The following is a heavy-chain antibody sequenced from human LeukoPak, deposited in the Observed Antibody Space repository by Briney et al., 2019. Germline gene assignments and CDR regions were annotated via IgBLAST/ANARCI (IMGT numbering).Heavy chain of an antibody. CDR3: ARHIGPVAGTIDS. CDR1: GFTFSGYG. Sequence: GGSLRLSCAASGFTFSGYGMHWVRQAPGEGLEWVAIIYDDGSNKYYADSVEGRFTISRDNPKNTLYLQMNSLRAEDTAVYYCARHIGPVAGTIDSWGQGTLVTVSS. CDR2: IYDDGSNK. V-gene: IGHV3-33*01. D-gene: IGHD6-19*01. J-gene: IGHJ4*02.